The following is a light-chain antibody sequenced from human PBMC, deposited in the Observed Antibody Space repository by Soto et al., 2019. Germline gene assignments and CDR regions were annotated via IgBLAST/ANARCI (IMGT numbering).Light chain of an antibody. CDR3: QQYNSWPPIT. J-gene: IGKJ5*01. V-gene: IGKV3-15*01. CDR1: QSVRTK. Sequence: EIVMTQSPDTLYVSPGEGATLSCRASQSVRTKLAWYQQKAGQAPRLLIYGASTRATGIPDRFSGSGSGTEFNLTISSLQSEDFAVYYCQQYNSWPPITFGQGTRLEIK. CDR2: GAS.